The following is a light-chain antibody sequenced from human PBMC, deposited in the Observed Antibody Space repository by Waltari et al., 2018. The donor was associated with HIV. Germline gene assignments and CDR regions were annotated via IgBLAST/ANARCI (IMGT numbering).Light chain of an antibody. J-gene: IGKJ4*01. V-gene: IGKV2-28*01. CDR1: QSLLVSSGPNY. CDR2: LGS. Sequence: EIVMTQPPLSLPVTPGEPASISCRSSQSLLVSSGPNYLDWYVQRPGQSPQLLIYLGSDRASGVPDRFSGSGSGTDFTLKISRVEAEDAGVYYCMQALQTPLTFGGGTKVEIK. CDR3: MQALQTPLT.